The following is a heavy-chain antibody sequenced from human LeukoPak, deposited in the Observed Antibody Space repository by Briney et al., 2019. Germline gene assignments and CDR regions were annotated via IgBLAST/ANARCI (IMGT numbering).Heavy chain of an antibody. Sequence: GGSLRLSCAASGFTFSSYGMHWVRQAPGKGLEWVAVISYDGSNKYYADSVKGRFTISRDNSKNTLYLQMNSLRDEDTAVHYCARGYSALDYWGQGTLVTVSS. D-gene: IGHD6-13*01. CDR3: ARGYSALDY. J-gene: IGHJ4*02. V-gene: IGHV3-30*03. CDR2: ISYDGSNK. CDR1: GFTFSSYG.